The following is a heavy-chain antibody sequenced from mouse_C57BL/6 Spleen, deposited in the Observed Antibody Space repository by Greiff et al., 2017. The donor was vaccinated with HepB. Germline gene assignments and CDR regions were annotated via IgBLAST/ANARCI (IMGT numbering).Heavy chain of an antibody. Sequence: EVQLQQSGPGLVKPSQSLSLTCSVTGYSITSGYYWNWIRQFPGNKLEWMGYISYDGSNNYNPSLKNRISITRDTSKNQFFLKLNSLTTEDTATYYCARANYDYDGYAMDYWGQGTSVTVSS. CDR2: ISYDGSN. CDR3: ARANYDYDGYAMDY. V-gene: IGHV3-6*01. D-gene: IGHD2-4*01. J-gene: IGHJ4*01. CDR1: GYSITSGYY.